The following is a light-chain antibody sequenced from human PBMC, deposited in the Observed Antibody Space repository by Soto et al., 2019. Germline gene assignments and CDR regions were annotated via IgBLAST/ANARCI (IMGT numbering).Light chain of an antibody. J-gene: IGKJ4*01. Sequence: DIVMTQSPDSLAVSLGERATINCKSSQSILYSSNNKNYLAWHQQKPGQPPKLLIYWASTRESGVPDRFSGSGSGTDFPLTISSLQAEDVAVYYCQKYYRTPLTFGGGTKVEIK. CDR2: WAS. CDR3: QKYYRTPLT. V-gene: IGKV4-1*01. CDR1: QSILYSSNNKNY.